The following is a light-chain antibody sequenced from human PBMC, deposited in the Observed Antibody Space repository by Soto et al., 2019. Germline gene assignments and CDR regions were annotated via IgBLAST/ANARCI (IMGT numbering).Light chain of an antibody. CDR1: QSVSNNY. V-gene: IGKV3-20*01. Sequence: EIVLTQSPGTLSLSPGERATLSCRASQSVSNNYLAWYQQKPGQAPRLLIYGASSGDTGIPDRFSGGGSGTDFTLTISRLDPEDFAVYYCQQYGSSPLTFGGGTKVEI. J-gene: IGKJ4*01. CDR2: GAS. CDR3: QQYGSSPLT.